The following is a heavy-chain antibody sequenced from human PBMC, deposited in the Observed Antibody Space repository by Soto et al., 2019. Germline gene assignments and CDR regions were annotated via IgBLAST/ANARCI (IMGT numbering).Heavy chain of an antibody. V-gene: IGHV4-30-4*01. J-gene: IGHJ5*02. D-gene: IGHD1-1*01. Sequence: PSETLSLTCTVPGGSISSGDYYWSWIRQPPGKGLEWIGYIYYSGSTSYNPSLRSRATISVDTSKNQFSLKLTSVTAADTAVYYCARDLNIPADWNGSWFDPCGQGTLVTVSS. CDR3: ARDLNIPADWNGSWFDP. CDR1: GGSISSGDYY. CDR2: IYYSGST.